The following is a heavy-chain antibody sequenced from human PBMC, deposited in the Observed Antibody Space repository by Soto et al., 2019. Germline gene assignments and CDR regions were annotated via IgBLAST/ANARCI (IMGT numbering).Heavy chain of an antibody. D-gene: IGHD3-3*01. CDR2: ISGSGGST. CDR3: AKEAVYDFWTGFDY. Sequence: PGXSLGLACASSGFTFSIDAIIVVVQAPGKGLEWVSAISGSGGSTYYADSVKGRFTISRDNSKNTLYLQMNSLRDEDTAVYYCAKEAVYDFWTGFDYWGQGTLFTVSS. V-gene: IGHV3-23*01. CDR1: GFTFSIDA. J-gene: IGHJ4*02.